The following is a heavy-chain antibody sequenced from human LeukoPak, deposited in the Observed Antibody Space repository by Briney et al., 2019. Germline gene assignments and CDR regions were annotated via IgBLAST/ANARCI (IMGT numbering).Heavy chain of an antibody. V-gene: IGHV3-7*05. CDR2: INADGSDK. CDR1: GFTFSTNW. D-gene: IGHD3-22*01. J-gene: IGHJ5*02. CDR3: ARDQIYHSSGYYYL. Sequence: GGSLRLSCAASGFTFSTNWMSWVRQAPGKGLEWVANINADGSDKYYVDSVKGRFTISRDNVKNSLYLQMNSLRVEDTAVYYCARDQIYHSSGYYYLWGQGTLVTVSS.